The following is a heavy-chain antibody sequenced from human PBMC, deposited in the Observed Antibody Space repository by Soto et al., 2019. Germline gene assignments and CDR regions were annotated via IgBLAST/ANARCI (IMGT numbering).Heavy chain of an antibody. CDR2: ISSGSNTI. V-gene: IGHV3-48*01. Sequence: EVQLVESGGGLVQPGGSLRLSCAASGFTFSSHSMNWVRQAPGKGLEWVSYISSGSNTIYYADSVKGRFTISRDKAKNSLYLQMNSLRAEDTAVYYCARQIGYYASGSYFDYWGQGTLVTVSS. CDR3: ARQIGYYASGSYFDY. CDR1: GFTFSSHS. J-gene: IGHJ4*02. D-gene: IGHD3-10*01.